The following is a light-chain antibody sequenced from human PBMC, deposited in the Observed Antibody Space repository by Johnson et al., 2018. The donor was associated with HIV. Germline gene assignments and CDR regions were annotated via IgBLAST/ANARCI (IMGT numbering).Light chain of an antibody. CDR3: GTWDSSLNVYL. CDR2: EST. J-gene: IGLJ1*01. CDR1: NSNIGNNY. Sequence: QSVLTQPPSVSAAPGQKVTISCSGSNSNIGNNYVSWYQQLPGTAPKLLIYESTNRPSGIPDRFSGSKSGTSATLGISGLQTGDEADYYCGTWDSSLNVYLFGPGSKVTCL. V-gene: IGLV1-51*02.